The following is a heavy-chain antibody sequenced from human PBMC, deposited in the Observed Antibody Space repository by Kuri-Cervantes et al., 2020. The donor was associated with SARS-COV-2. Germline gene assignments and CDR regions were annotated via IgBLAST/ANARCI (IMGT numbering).Heavy chain of an antibody. CDR3: ARDFVHRGTSSLAMNDYYYYYGMDV. Sequence: SVKVSCKASGGTFSSYAISWVRQAPGQGLEWMGGIIPIFGTANYAQKFQGRVTITADKSTSTAYMELRSLRSDDTAVYYCARDFVHRGTSSLAMNDYYYYYGMDVWGQGTTVTVSS. CDR1: GGTFSSYA. J-gene: IGHJ6*02. V-gene: IGHV1-69*06. CDR2: IIPIFGTA. D-gene: IGHD2-8*01.